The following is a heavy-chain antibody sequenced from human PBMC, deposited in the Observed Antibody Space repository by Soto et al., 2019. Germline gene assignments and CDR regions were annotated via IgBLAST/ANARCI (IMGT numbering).Heavy chain of an antibody. CDR1: GGTSSSYA. D-gene: IGHD3-3*02. CDR2: IIPIFGTA. V-gene: IGHV1-69*01. CDR3: ARGIGISVNAMDV. J-gene: IGHJ6*02. Sequence: QVQLVQSGAEAKKPGSSVKVSCKASGGTSSSYAINWVRQAPGQGLEWMGGIIPIFGTANYAQKLQGRVTIIADESTSTSYIELGSLRSEDTAVYYCARGIGISVNAMDVWGQGTTVTVSS.